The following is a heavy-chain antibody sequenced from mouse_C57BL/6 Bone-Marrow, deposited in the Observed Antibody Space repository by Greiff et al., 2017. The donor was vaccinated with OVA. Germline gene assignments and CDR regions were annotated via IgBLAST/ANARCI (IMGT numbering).Heavy chain of an antibody. CDR1: GFTFSDYG. CDR2: ISNLAYSI. Sequence: EVLLVEPGGGLVQPGGSLKLSCAASGFTFSDYGMAWVRQAPRKGPEWVAFISNLAYSIYSADTVKGRFTIPRENAKNTLYLEMSSLRSEDTAMYDCARHYDYDGTGDAMDYWGQGTSVTVSS. V-gene: IGHV5-15*01. D-gene: IGHD2-4*01. J-gene: IGHJ4*01. CDR3: ARHYDYDGTGDAMDY.